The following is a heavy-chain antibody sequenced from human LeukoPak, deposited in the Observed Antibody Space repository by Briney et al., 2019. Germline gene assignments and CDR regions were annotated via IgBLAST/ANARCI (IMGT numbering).Heavy chain of an antibody. D-gene: IGHD6-13*01. Sequence: PGGSLRLSCAASGFTFSSYWMSWVRQAPGKGLEWVSAISGSGGSTYYADSVKGRFTISRDNSKNTLYLQMNSLRAEDTAVYYCAKGSTGSSSFFGRLGDAFDIWGQGTMVTVSS. J-gene: IGHJ3*02. V-gene: IGHV3-23*01. CDR1: GFTFSSYW. CDR2: ISGSGGST. CDR3: AKGSTGSSSFFGRLGDAFDI.